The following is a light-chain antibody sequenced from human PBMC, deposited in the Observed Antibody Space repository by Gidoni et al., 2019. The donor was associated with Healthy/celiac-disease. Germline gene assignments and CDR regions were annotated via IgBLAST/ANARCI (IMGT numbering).Light chain of an antibody. CDR3: QQYGSSPPWT. V-gene: IGKV3-20*01. J-gene: IGKJ1*01. CDR1: QSVSSSY. Sequence: NLSLSPGERATLSCRASQSVSSSYLAWYQQKPGQAPRLLIYGASSRATGIPDRFSGSGSGTDFTLTISRLEPEDFAVYYCQQYGSSPPWTFGQGTKVEIK. CDR2: GAS.